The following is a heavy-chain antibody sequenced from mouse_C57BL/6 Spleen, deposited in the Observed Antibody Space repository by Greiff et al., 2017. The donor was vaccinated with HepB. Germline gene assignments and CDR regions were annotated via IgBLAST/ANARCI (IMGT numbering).Heavy chain of an antibody. CDR3: TTWVLRSY. Sequence: DVQLQQSGAELVRPGASVKLSCTASGFNIKDDYMHWVKQRPEQGLEWIGWIDPENGDTEYASKFQGKATITADTSSNTAYLQLSSLTSEDTAVYYCTTWVLRSYWGQGTTLTVSS. CDR1: GFNIKDDY. CDR2: IDPENGDT. D-gene: IGHD1-1*01. J-gene: IGHJ2*01. V-gene: IGHV14-4*01.